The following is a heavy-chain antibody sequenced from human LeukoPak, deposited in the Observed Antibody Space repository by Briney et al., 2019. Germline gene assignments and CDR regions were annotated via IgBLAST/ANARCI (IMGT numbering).Heavy chain of an antibody. CDR1: GFTFSSYG. CDR2: IRYDGSNK. V-gene: IGHV3-30*02. Sequence: GGSLRLSCVASGFTFSSYGMHWVRQAPGKGLEWVAFIRYDGSNKYYADSVKGRFTISRDNSKNTLSLQMNSLRAEDTAVYYCAKRSYGSGSGWFDPWGQGTLVTVSS. D-gene: IGHD3-10*01. J-gene: IGHJ5*02. CDR3: AKRSYGSGSGWFDP.